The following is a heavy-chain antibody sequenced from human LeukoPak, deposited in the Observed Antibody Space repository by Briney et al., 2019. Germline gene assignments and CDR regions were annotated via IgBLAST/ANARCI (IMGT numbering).Heavy chain of an antibody. CDR2: ISAYNGNT. CDR3: ARDHYELRFLEWLLMGDAFDI. D-gene: IGHD3-3*01. J-gene: IGHJ3*02. V-gene: IGHV1-18*01. CDR1: GYTFTSYG. Sequence: ASVKVSCKASGYTFTSYGISWVRQAPGQGLEWMGWISAYNGNTNYAQKLQGRVTMTTDTSTSTAYMELRSLRSDDTAVYYCARDHYELRFLEWLLMGDAFDIWGQGTMVTVSS.